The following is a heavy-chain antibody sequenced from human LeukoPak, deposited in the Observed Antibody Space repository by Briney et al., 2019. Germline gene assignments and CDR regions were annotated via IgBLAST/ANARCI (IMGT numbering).Heavy chain of an antibody. CDR2: ISGSGDST. J-gene: IGHJ4*02. D-gene: IGHD5-24*01. Sequence: ETGGSLRLSCTASGFTFSSYAMSWVRQAPGKGLAWVSAISGSGDSTYYVASVKGRFTISRDNSKNTLYLQMNSLRAEDTAVYYCARWLQRPIDCWGQGTLVTVSS. CDR1: GFTFSSYA. V-gene: IGHV3-23*01. CDR3: ARWLQRPIDC.